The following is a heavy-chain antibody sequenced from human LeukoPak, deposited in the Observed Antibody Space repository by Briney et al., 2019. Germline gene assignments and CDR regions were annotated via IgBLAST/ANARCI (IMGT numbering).Heavy chain of an antibody. Sequence: GGSLRLSCAASGFTFSSYGMSWVRQAPGKGLEWVSVMSGGGGSTYDADSVKGRFTISRDNSKNTLYLQMNSLRAEDTAVYYCAILDNGGYYFDYWGQGTLVTVSS. CDR1: GFTFSSYG. D-gene: IGHD4-23*01. V-gene: IGHV3-23*01. CDR2: MSGGGGST. CDR3: AILDNGGYYFDY. J-gene: IGHJ4*02.